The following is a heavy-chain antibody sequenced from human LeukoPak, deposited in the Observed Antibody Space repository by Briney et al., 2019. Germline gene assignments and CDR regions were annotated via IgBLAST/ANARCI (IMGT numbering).Heavy chain of an antibody. J-gene: IGHJ5*02. CDR2: ISNSSTII. CDR1: GFTFSDYY. CDR3: ARAPYQLLSPGWFDP. Sequence: GGSLRLSCAASGFTFSDYYMSWIRQAPGKGLEWVSYISNSSTIIYYTDSVKGRFTISRDNAKNSLYLQMNSLRAEDTAVYYCARAPYQLLSPGWFDPWGQGTLVTVSS. V-gene: IGHV3-11*01. D-gene: IGHD2-2*01.